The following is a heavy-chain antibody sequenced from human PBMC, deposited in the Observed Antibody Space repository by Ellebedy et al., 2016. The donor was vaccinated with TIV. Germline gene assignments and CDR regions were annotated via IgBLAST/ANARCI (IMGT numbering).Heavy chain of an antibody. V-gene: IGHV1-69*13. D-gene: IGHD3-16*01. CDR1: GGTFSSYA. Sequence: SVKVSCXASGGTFSSYAISWVRRAPGQGLEWMGGIIPIFGTANYAQKFQGRVTITADESTSTAYMELSSLRSEDTAVYYCARGTYDYVWGSGRYQYYYMDVWGKGTTVTVSS. J-gene: IGHJ6*03. CDR2: IIPIFGTA. CDR3: ARGTYDYVWGSGRYQYYYMDV.